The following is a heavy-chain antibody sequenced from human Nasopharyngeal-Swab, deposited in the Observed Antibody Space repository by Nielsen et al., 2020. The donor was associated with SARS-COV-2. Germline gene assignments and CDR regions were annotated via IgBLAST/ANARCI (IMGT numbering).Heavy chain of an antibody. CDR3: ARDRAGGNGYFDY. Sequence: WVRQAPGQRLEWMGWINAGNGNTKYSQEFQGRVTITRDTSASTAYMELSSLRSEDTAVYYCARDRAGGNGYFDYWGQGTPVTVSS. D-gene: IGHD5-24*01. CDR2: INAGNGNT. J-gene: IGHJ4*02. V-gene: IGHV1-3*01.